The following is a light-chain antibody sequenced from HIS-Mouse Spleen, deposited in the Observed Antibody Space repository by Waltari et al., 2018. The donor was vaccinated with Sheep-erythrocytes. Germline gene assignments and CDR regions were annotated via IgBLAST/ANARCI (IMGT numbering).Light chain of an antibody. J-gene: IGLJ2*01. Sequence: QSVLTQPPSVSGAPGQRVTISCPGSSSNIGAGYDVHWYQQLPGPAPKLLIHGNSNRPSGVPDRFSGSKSGTSASLAITGLQAEDEADYYCQSYDSSLSGVVFGGGTKLTVL. CDR2: GNS. CDR1: SSNIGAGYD. CDR3: QSYDSSLSGVV. V-gene: IGLV1-40*01.